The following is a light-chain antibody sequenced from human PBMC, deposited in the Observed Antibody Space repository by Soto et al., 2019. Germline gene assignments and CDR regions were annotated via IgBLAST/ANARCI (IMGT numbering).Light chain of an antibody. V-gene: IGKV1-5*01. Sequence: GDRVIITCRASQSFSSWLAWYQQKPGKAPKLLSYDASSLQSGVPSRFSGSGSGTEFTLIISSLQPDDFATYYCQQYYSYPVTFGQGTKVDIK. CDR2: DAS. CDR3: QQYYSYPVT. CDR1: QSFSSW. J-gene: IGKJ1*01.